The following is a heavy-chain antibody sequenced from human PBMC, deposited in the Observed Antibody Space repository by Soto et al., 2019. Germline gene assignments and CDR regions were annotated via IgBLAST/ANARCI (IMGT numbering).Heavy chain of an antibody. CDR2: IYYSGST. J-gene: IGHJ4*02. V-gene: IGHV4-39*01. Sequence: QLQLQESGPGLVKPSETLSLTCTVSGGSISSNSYYWGWIRQPPGKGLEWIGSIYYSGSTYYNPSLKSRVTITVDTSKNQFSLKLSSVTAADTAVYYCATPGSSIVARYFDYWGQGTLVTVSS. D-gene: IGHD5-12*01. CDR1: GGSISSNSYY. CDR3: ATPGSSIVARYFDY.